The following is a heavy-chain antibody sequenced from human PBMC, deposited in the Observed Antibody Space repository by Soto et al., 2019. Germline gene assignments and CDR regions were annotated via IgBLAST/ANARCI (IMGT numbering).Heavy chain of an antibody. V-gene: IGHV4-61*01. CDR3: ARYDAESGSNKLYP. Sequence: QVQLQESGPGLVKPSETLSVTCTVSGGSVSSRSHFWSWIRQPPGGGLQWIGYIYYSGSTNYNPSLKSRATLSVDTSRNQFSLRLTSVTAADTAVYYCARYDAESGSNKLYPWGHGTLVTVSS. D-gene: IGHD5-12*01. J-gene: IGHJ5*02. CDR2: IYYSGST. CDR1: GGSVSSRSHF.